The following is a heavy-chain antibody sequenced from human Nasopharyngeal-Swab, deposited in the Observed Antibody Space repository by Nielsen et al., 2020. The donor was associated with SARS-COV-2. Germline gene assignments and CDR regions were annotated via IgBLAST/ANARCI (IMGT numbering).Heavy chain of an antibody. CDR3: VRGSYGHYDS. CDR2: ISSSGSYL. D-gene: IGHD4-17*01. V-gene: IGHV3-21*06. Sequence: GESLKISCAASGFTFSDYTMNWVRQAPGQGLEWVSSISSSGSYLYYTDSVKGRFTISRDNAKNSLFLQMTSLRAEETAIYYCVRGSYGHYDSWGQGALITVSS. J-gene: IGHJ5*01. CDR1: GFTFSDYT.